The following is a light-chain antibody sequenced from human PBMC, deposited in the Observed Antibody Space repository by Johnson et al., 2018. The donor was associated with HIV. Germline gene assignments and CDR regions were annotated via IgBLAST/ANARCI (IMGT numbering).Light chain of an antibody. CDR3: GTWDSSLSAGF. Sequence: QSVLMQPPSVSAAPGQKVTISCSGSSSNIGNNYVSWYQQLPGTAPKLLIYDNNKRPSGIPDRFSGSKSGTSATLGITGLQTGDEADYYCGTWDSSLSAGFFGTGTKVIVL. V-gene: IGLV1-51*01. CDR2: DNN. CDR1: SSNIGNNY. J-gene: IGLJ1*01.